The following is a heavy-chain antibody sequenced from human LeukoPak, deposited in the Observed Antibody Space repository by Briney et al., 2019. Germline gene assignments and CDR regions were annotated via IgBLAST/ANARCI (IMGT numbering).Heavy chain of an antibody. CDR3: ARGWSVGMDV. V-gene: IGHV3-53*01. CDR2: IYSGGNT. Sequence: GGSLRLSCAASGFIVSSNYMSWVRQAPGKGLEWVSVIYSGGNTYYADSVKGRFTISRDSSKNTAYLQMNSLRAEDTAVYYCARGWSVGMDVWGQGTTVTVSS. J-gene: IGHJ6*02. CDR1: GFIVSSNY.